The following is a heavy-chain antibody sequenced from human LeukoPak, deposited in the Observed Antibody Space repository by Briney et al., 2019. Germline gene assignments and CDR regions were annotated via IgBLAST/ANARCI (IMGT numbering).Heavy chain of an antibody. CDR2: IRYDGSNK. D-gene: IGHD2-8*02. J-gene: IGHJ2*01. CDR1: GFTFSSYG. CDR3: AKDHRTGYFDL. Sequence: QPRGSLRLSCAASGFTFSSYGMHWVRQAPGKGLEWVAFIRYDGSNKYYAGSVKGRFTISRDNSKNTLYLQMNSLRAEDTAVYYCAKDHRTGYFDLWGRGTLVTVSS. V-gene: IGHV3-30*02.